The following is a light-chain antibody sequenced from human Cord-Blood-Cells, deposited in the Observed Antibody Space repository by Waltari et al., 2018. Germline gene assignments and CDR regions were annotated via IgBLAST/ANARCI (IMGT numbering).Light chain of an antibody. CDR2: QDS. V-gene: IGLV3-1*01. CDR1: QLGDKY. CDR3: QAWDSSTVV. Sequence: SYELTQPPSVPVSTGQTASITCSGDQLGDKYACWYQQKPGQSPVLVIYQDSKRPSGIPERFSGSNSGNTATLTISGTQAMDEADYYCQAWDSSTVVFGGGTKLTVL. J-gene: IGLJ2*01.